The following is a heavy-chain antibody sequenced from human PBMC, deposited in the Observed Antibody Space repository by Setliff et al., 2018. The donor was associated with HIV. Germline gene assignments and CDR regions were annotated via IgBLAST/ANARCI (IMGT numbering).Heavy chain of an antibody. CDR1: GYNFTSHD. CDR2: MNPKSGNT. V-gene: IGHV1-8*01. J-gene: IGHJ4*02. CDR3: ARGYCSSTSCYGIYYFDN. Sequence: VTVSCKASGYNFTSHDINWVRQAPGQGLEWMGWMNPKSGNTGYARKFKGRVTMTRKTSISTAYMELRSLRSDDTAVYYCARGYCSSTSCYGIYYFDNWGQGTPVTVSS. D-gene: IGHD2-2*01.